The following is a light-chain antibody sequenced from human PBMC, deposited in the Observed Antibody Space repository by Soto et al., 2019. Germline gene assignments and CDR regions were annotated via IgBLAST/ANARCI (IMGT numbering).Light chain of an antibody. CDR3: QQYNNWPPWT. V-gene: IGKV3-15*01. CDR2: GAS. CDR1: QSVSSN. Sequence: EIVMTQSPATLSVSPGERATPSCRASQSVSSNLAWYQQKPGQAPRLLIYGASTRATGIPARFSGSGSGTEFTLTISSLQSEDFAVYYCQQYNNWPPWTFGQGTKVEL. J-gene: IGKJ1*01.